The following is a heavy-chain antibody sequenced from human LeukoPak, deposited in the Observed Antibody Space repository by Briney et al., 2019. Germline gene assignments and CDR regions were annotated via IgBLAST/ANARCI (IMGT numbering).Heavy chain of an antibody. CDR1: GLTFSNYW. V-gene: IGHV3-7*01. CDR2: IKQDGSEK. J-gene: IGHJ4*02. CDR3: ARSARLDY. D-gene: IGHD6-25*01. Sequence: GGSLRLSCAASGLTFSNYWMNWVRQAPGKGLEWVANIKQDGSEKYYVDSVKGRFTISRDNAKNSLYLQMNSLRAEDTAVYYCARSARLDYWGQGTLVTVSS.